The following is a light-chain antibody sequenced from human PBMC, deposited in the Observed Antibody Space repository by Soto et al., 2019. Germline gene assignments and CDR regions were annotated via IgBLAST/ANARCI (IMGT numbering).Light chain of an antibody. V-gene: IGKV3-11*01. Sequence: EIVLTQSPATLSLSPGERATLSCRASQSVSSYLAWYQQKPGQAPRLLIYDASNMATGIPARFSGSGSGTDFTLTISSLEPEDFAVYYCQQRSNWRVTFRQGTKLEIK. CDR1: QSVSSY. J-gene: IGKJ2*01. CDR3: QQRSNWRVT. CDR2: DAS.